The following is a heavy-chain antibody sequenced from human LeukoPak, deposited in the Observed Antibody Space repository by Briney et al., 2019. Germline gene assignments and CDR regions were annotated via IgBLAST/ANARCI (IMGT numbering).Heavy chain of an antibody. CDR2: IIPIFGAT. Sequence: SVTVSCMASGGSFSNYAITWVRQAPGQGLEWMGGIIPIFGATTYAQKFQGRVTITAEMGSSTAYLELTGLTSEDTALYFCAKQGAVRQDYYLDVWGNGTTVSVSS. J-gene: IGHJ6*03. CDR1: GGSFSNYA. V-gene: IGHV1-69*06. D-gene: IGHD3-16*01. CDR3: AKQGAVRQDYYLDV.